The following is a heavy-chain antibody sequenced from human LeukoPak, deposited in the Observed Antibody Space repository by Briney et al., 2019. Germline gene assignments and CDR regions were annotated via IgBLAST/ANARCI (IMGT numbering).Heavy chain of an antibody. J-gene: IGHJ6*03. CDR3: AKVRTRWTMVRGVPYMDV. CDR2: ISDSSGST. Sequence: PGGSLRLSCAASGFTFSSYAMSWVRQAPGKGLEWVSAISDSSGSTCYPDSVKGRFTISRDNSKNTLYLQMNSLRAEDTAVYYCAKVRTRWTMVRGVPYMDVWGKGTTVTVSS. V-gene: IGHV3-23*01. CDR1: GFTFSSYA. D-gene: IGHD3-10*01.